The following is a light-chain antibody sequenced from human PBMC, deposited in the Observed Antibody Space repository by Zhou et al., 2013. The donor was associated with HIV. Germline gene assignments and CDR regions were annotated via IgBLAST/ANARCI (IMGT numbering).Light chain of an antibody. CDR2: SAS. Sequence: DIQMTQSPSSVSASVGDRVTITCRASQGISTWLVWYQQKPGKAPNLLIYSASNLQGGVPSRFSGSGSGTDFTLTISSLQPEDVATYYCQQADSLPLTFGGGTKVEIK. CDR1: QGISTW. V-gene: IGKV1-12*01. CDR3: QQADSLPLT. J-gene: IGKJ4*01.